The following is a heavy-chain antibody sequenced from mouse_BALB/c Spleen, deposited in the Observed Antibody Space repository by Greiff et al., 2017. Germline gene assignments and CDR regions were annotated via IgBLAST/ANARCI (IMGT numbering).Heavy chain of an antibody. D-gene: IGHD2-12*01. V-gene: IGHV7-3*02. CDR1: GFTFTDYY. CDR3: ASDRGVYVWFAY. CDR2: IRNKANGYTT. J-gene: IGHJ3*01. Sequence: EVMLVESGGGLVQPGGSLRLSCATSGFTFTDYYMSWVRQPPGKALEWLGFIRNKANGYTTEYSASVKGRFTISRDNSQSILYLQMNTLRAEDSATYYCASDRGVYVWFAYWGQGTLVTVSA.